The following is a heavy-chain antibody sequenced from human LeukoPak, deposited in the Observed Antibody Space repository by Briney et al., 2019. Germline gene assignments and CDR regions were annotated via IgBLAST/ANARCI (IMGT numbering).Heavy chain of an antibody. V-gene: IGHV4-34*01. CDR3: ARDLRYSGSSLYYFDY. Sequence: PSETLSLTCAVYGGSFSGYYWSWIRQPPGKGLEWIGEINHSGSTNYNPSLKSRVTISVDTSKNQFSLKLSSVTAADTAVYYCARDLRYSGSSLYYFDYWGQGTLVTVSS. D-gene: IGHD1-26*01. CDR2: INHSGST. CDR1: GGSFSGYY. J-gene: IGHJ4*02.